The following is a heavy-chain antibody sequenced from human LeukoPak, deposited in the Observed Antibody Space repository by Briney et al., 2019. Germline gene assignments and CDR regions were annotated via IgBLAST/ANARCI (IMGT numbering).Heavy chain of an antibody. V-gene: IGHV4-39*07. Sequence: PSETLSLTCTVSGGSLSRSNYYWGWIRQPPGKGLEWIGSIYYSGGTYYNPSLKSRVTISVDTSKNQFSLKLSSVTAADTAVYYCARVEPIVGATIKGGWFDPWGQGTLVTVSS. J-gene: IGHJ5*02. CDR3: ARVEPIVGATIKGGWFDP. D-gene: IGHD1-26*01. CDR1: GGSLSRSNYY. CDR2: IYYSGGT.